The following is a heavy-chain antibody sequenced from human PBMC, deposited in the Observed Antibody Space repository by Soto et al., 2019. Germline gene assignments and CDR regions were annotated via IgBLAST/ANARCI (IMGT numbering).Heavy chain of an antibody. V-gene: IGHV1-2*02. CDR3: ARANSGDDDEFDY. D-gene: IGHD5-12*01. CDR1: GYTFTGYY. CDR2: VSPSSGGT. J-gene: IGHJ4*02. Sequence: ASVKVSCKTSGYTFTGYYIHWVRQAPGQGLEWMGWVSPSSGGTGYAQKFQGRVTMTRDTSVTSVYMELSSLRSDDTAVYYCARANSGDDDEFDYWGQGTPVTVSS.